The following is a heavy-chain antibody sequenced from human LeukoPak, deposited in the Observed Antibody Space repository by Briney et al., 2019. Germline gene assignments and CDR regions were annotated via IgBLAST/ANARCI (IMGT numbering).Heavy chain of an antibody. CDR1: GGTFSSYA. Sequence: SVKVSCKASGGTFSSYAISWVRQAPGQGLEWMGGIIPIFGTANYAQKFQGRVTITADESTSTAYMELSSLRSEDTAVYYCADSSGYRNDAFDIWGQGTMVTVSS. V-gene: IGHV1-69*13. CDR3: ADSSGYRNDAFDI. J-gene: IGHJ3*02. D-gene: IGHD3-22*01. CDR2: IIPIFGTA.